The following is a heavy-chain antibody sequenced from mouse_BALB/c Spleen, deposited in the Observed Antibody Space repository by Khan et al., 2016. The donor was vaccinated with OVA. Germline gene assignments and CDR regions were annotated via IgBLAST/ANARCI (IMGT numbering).Heavy chain of an antibody. D-gene: IGHD2-1*01. V-gene: IGHV9-3-1*01. CDR2: INTYTGEP. CDR3: ARVGNYWYFDV. Sequence: QIQLVQSGPELKKPGETVKISCKASGYTFTNYGMTWVKQAPGKGLKWMGWINTYTGEPTYADDFKGRFAFSSETSATTASLQINNLKNEDTATYFCARVGNYWYFDVWGAGTTVTVSS. CDR1: GYTFTNYG. J-gene: IGHJ1*01.